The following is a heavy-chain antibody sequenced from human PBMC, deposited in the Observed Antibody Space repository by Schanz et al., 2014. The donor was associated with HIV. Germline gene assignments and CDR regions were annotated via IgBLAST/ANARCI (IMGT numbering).Heavy chain of an antibody. CDR1: GYTFSGYY. J-gene: IGHJ3*02. V-gene: IGHV1-2*02. CDR2: MNPNSGGT. CDR3: ARDLVDSSTWYDAFDI. D-gene: IGHD6-13*01. Sequence: QVHLVQSGAEVKKPGASVKVSCKASGYTFSGYYIHWVRQAPGQGLEWMGWMNPNSGGTNSAQKFQGRVTMSMDTSISTAYMEVRSLRSDDTALYFCARDLVDSSTWYDAFDIWGQGTKVTVSS.